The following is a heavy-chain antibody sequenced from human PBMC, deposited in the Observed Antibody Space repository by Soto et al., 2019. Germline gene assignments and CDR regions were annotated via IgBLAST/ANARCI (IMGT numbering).Heavy chain of an antibody. J-gene: IGHJ4*02. Sequence: FLRLSGAASGFTFDDYAMHWVRRVPWKGLEWVSSISWNSDRIGYADSVKGRFTISRDNAKNSLYLQMNSLRAEDTALYYCARVGTYYDTSGHSDYWGQGTMVTVSS. CDR1: GFTFDDYA. CDR3: ARVGTYYDTSGHSDY. D-gene: IGHD3-22*01. CDR2: ISWNSDRI. V-gene: IGHV3-9*01.